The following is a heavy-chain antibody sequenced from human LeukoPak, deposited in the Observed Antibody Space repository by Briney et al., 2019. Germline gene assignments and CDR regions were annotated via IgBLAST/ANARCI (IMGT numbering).Heavy chain of an antibody. CDR2: IRSKAYGGTT. CDR1: GFTFGDYA. J-gene: IGHJ6*02. D-gene: IGHD2-15*01. CDR3: TGSAEYCSGGSCYLYYYYGMDV. Sequence: GGSLRLSCTASGFTFGDYAMSWVRQAPGEGLEWVGFIRSKAYGGTTEYAASVKGRFTISRDDSKSIAYLQMNSPKTEDTAVYYCTGSAEYCSGGSCYLYYYYGMDVWGQGTTVTVSS. V-gene: IGHV3-49*04.